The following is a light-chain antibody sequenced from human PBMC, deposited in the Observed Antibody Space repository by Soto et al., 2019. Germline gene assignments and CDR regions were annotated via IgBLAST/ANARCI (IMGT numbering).Light chain of an antibody. CDR1: QSVSSSY. CDR2: DAS. CDR3: QQYGSSPHT. J-gene: IGKJ2*01. V-gene: IGKV3-20*01. Sequence: EIVLTQSPGTLSLSPGERATLSCRASQSVSSSYLAWYQHKPGQAPRLLIYDASSRATGIPDRFSGSGSGTDFNLTISRLEPEDFAVYYCQQYGSSPHTFGQGTKLEIK.